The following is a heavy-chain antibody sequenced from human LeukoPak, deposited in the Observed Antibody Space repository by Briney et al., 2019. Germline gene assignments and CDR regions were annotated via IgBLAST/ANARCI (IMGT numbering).Heavy chain of an antibody. J-gene: IGHJ1*01. D-gene: IGHD3-3*01. CDR3: ARDLNDFWGGYPTAEYFQH. CDR2: ISGSSAYM. Sequence: GGSLRLSCAGSGFTFNSYSMNWVRQAPGKGLEWVSSISGSSAYMFYADSVKGRFTISRDNAKNSLYLQMNSLRAEDTAVYYCARDLNDFWGGYPTAEYFQHWGQGTLVTVSS. CDR1: GFTFNSYS. V-gene: IGHV3-21*01.